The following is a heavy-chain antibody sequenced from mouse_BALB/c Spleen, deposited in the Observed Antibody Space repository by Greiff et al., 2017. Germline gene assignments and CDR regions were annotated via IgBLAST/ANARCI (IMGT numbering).Heavy chain of an antibody. D-gene: IGHD1-1*01. V-gene: IGHV1S29*02. J-gene: IGHJ2*01. CDR3: ASTVVATYYFDY. CDR1: GYTFTDYN. Sequence: DVQLQQSGPELVKPGASVKISCKASGYTFTDYNMHWVKQSHGKSLEWIGYIYPYNGGTGYNQKFKSKATLTVDNSSSTAYMELRSLTSEDSAVYYCASTVVATYYFDYWGQGTTLTVSS. CDR2: IYPYNGGT.